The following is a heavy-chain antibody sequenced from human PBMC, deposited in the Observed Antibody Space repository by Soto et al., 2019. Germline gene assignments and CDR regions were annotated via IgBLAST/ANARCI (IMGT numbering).Heavy chain of an antibody. CDR2: ISWDGGST. CDR1: GFTFDDYT. Sequence: PGGSLRLSCAASGFTFDDYTMHWVRQAPGKGLEWVSLISWDGGSTYYADSVKGRFTISRDNSKNSLYLQMNSLRTEDTALYYCAKGRDGYNYGYYFDYWGQGTLVTVSS. D-gene: IGHD5-12*01. J-gene: IGHJ4*02. CDR3: AKGRDGYNYGYYFDY. V-gene: IGHV3-43*01.